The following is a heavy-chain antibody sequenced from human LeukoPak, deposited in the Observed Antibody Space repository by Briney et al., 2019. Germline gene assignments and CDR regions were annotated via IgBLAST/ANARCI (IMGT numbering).Heavy chain of an antibody. CDR3: AKGYSGSYYPGYFDY. J-gene: IGHJ4*02. CDR1: GXTFGSSA. D-gene: IGHD1-26*01. Sequence: PGGSLRLSWAASGXTFGSSALRWVRQAPGKGLEWVSAISGSGGISYYVESVKGRFTISRDTSKYTLYLQMNSLRDDDTAVYDCAKGYSGSYYPGYFDYWGQGTLVTVSS. V-gene: IGHV3-23*01. CDR2: ISGSGGIS.